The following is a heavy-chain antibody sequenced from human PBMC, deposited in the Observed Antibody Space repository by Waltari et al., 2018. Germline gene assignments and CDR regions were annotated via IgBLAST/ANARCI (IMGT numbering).Heavy chain of an antibody. J-gene: IGHJ6*03. Sequence: QVQLQESGPGLVKPSETLSLTCTVSGGSISSYYWSWIRQPPGKGLEWIGYIYYSGSTNYNPSLKSRVTISVDTSKNQFSLKLSSVTAADTAVYYCARKRTLGSGIPGNYYYYYYMDVWGKGTTVTVSS. V-gene: IGHV4-59*01. CDR3: ARKRTLGSGIPGNYYYYYYMDV. CDR1: GGSISSYY. D-gene: IGHD3-10*01. CDR2: IYYSGST.